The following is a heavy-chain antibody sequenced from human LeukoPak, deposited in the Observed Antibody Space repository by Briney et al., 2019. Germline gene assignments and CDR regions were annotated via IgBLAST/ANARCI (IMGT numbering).Heavy chain of an antibody. D-gene: IGHD6-13*01. J-gene: IGHJ5*02. CDR1: GFTVSTNY. V-gene: IGHV3-53*01. CDR2: IYSGGNA. CDR3: AGLQQGNWFDP. Sequence: GGSLRLSCAVSGFTVSTNYMSWVRQAPGKGLEWVSVIYSGGNAYYADSVKGRFTISRDSSKNTLYLQMNSLRAEDTAVYYRAGLQQGNWFDPWGQGTLVTVSS.